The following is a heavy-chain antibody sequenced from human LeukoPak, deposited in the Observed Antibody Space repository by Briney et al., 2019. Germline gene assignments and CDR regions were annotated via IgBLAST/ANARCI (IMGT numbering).Heavy chain of an antibody. Sequence: SQTLSLTCAISGDSVSGNSVAWNWIRQSPSRGLEWLGRTYYRSQWYKEYAVSVKSRMTINPDTSKNQFSLQLNSVTPEDTAVYYCARDYYCSSFSCSFDFWGQGTLVSVSS. CDR1: GDSVSGNSVA. V-gene: IGHV6-1*01. D-gene: IGHD2-2*01. CDR3: ARDYYCSSFSCSFDF. CDR2: TYYRSQWYK. J-gene: IGHJ4*02.